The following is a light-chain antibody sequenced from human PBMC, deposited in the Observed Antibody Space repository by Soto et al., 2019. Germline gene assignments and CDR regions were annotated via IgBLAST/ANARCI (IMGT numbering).Light chain of an antibody. CDR3: QHYGGSIT. V-gene: IGKV3-20*01. CDR2: GAS. J-gene: IGKJ5*01. Sequence: EIVLTQSPGTLSLSLGERATLSCRASQSVSSSYLAWYQHKPGQAPRLLIYGASRRATGIPDRFSGSGSGTDFTLTISSLDPENFAVYYCQHYGGSITFGQGTRLEI. CDR1: QSVSSSY.